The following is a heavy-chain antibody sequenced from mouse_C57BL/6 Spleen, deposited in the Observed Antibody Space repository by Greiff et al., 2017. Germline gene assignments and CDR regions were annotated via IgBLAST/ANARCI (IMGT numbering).Heavy chain of an antibody. Sequence: EVQRVESGGGLVKPGGSLKLSCAASGFTFSSYAMSWVRQTPEKRLEWVATISDGGSYTYYPDNVKGRFTISRDNAKNNLYLQMSHLKSEDTAMYYCARDSNLSYWGQGTLVTVSA. CDR2: ISDGGSYT. CDR1: GFTFSSYA. J-gene: IGHJ3*01. CDR3: ARDSNLSY. V-gene: IGHV5-4*01. D-gene: IGHD2-5*01.